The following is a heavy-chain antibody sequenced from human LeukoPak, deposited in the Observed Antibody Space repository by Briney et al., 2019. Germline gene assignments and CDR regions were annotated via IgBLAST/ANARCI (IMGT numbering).Heavy chain of an antibody. CDR3: AGHQYCSGGSCYSAGGDWLDP. V-gene: IGHV4-59*08. Sequence: SETLSLTCTVSGGSINSYYWSWIRQPPGKGLEWIGYIYYSGSTNHNPSLKSRVTISVDTSKNQFSLKLSSVTAADTAVYYCAGHQYCSGGSCYSAGGDWLDPWGQGTLVTVSP. D-gene: IGHD2-15*01. J-gene: IGHJ5*02. CDR2: IYYSGST. CDR1: GGSINSYY.